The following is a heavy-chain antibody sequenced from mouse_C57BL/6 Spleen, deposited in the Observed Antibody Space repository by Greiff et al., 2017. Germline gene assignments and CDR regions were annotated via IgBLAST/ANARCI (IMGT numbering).Heavy chain of an antibody. V-gene: IGHV1-26*01. CDR1: GYTFTDYY. CDR3: AAHSNYDY. CDR2: INPNNGGT. D-gene: IGHD2-5*01. Sequence: EVKLQQSGPELVKPGASVKISCKASGYTFTDYYMNWVKQSHGKSLEWIGDINPNNGGTSYNQKFKGKATLTVDKSSSTAYMELRSLTSEDSAVYYCAAHSNYDYWGQGTTLTVSS. J-gene: IGHJ2*01.